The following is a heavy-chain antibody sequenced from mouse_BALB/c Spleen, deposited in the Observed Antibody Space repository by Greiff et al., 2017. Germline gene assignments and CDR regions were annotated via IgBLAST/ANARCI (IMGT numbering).Heavy chain of an antibody. CDR1: GDSITSGY. Sequence: VQLKESGPSLVKPSQTLSLTCSVTGDSITSGYWNWIRKFPGNKLEYMGYISYSGSTYYNPSLKSRISITRDTSKNQYYLQLNSVTTEDTATYYCARGNYGSSYFDYWGQGTTLTVSS. CDR2: ISYSGST. J-gene: IGHJ2*01. V-gene: IGHV3-8*02. D-gene: IGHD1-1*01. CDR3: ARGNYGSSYFDY.